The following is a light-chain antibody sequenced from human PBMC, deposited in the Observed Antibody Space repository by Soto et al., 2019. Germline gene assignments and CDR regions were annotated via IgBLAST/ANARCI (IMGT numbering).Light chain of an antibody. V-gene: IGLV2-23*02. Sequence: QSALTQPASVSGSPGQSVTISCSGSDIGNYNLVSWYQHLLGRAPKLLIFEVTMRPSGISDRFSGSKSASTASLTISGLQAEDEGDYYCASYAGSRTYVFGSGTKVTVL. CDR2: EVT. CDR1: SDIGNYNL. CDR3: ASYAGSRTYV. J-gene: IGLJ1*01.